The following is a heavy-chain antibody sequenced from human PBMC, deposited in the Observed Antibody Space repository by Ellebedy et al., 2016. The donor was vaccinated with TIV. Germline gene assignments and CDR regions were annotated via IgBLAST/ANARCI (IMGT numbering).Heavy chain of an antibody. CDR3: TTVLVVTAIQTVDY. CDR2: IKSQIQGGTA. Sequence: PGGSLRLSCAASGFTFNQAWMTWVRQAPGKGLEWVGRIKSQIQGGTADYAAPVKGRFFISRDDSMHTLYLQMNSLKTEDTAVYYCTTVLVVTAIQTVDYWGQGTLVTVSS. D-gene: IGHD2-21*02. V-gene: IGHV3-15*05. CDR1: GFTFNQAW. J-gene: IGHJ4*02.